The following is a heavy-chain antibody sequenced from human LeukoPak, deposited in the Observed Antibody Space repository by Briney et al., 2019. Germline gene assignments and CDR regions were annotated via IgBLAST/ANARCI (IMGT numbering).Heavy chain of an antibody. Sequence: HPGGSLRLSCAASGFSFSNYAMSWVRQAPGKGLEWVSGTSGSGGSTYYADSVKGRFTISRDNSKNTLYLQMNSLRAEDTAVYYCAKCTTRNSHYPIDSWGQGTLVTVSS. V-gene: IGHV3-23*01. J-gene: IGHJ5*01. CDR2: TSGSGGST. D-gene: IGHD4-17*01. CDR1: GFSFSNYA. CDR3: AKCTTRNSHYPIDS.